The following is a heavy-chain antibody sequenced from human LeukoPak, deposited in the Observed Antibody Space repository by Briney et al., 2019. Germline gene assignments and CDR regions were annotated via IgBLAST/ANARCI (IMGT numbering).Heavy chain of an antibody. CDR3: ARAAHYCGGDCNGAFDI. Sequence: GGSLRLSCAASGFTFNSYAMSWVRQGLGRGLEWVSTVGIGGDTNYAGSVTGRFTISRENAKNSLFLQMNNLRVGDTAVYYCARAAHYCGGDCNGAFDIWGQGTMVTVSS. CDR1: GFTFNSYA. D-gene: IGHD2-21*02. V-gene: IGHV3-13*01. CDR2: VGIGGDT. J-gene: IGHJ3*02.